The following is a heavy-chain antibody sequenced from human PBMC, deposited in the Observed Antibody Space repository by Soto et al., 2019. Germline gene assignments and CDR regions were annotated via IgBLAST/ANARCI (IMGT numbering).Heavy chain of an antibody. CDR1: GGSISSGGYY. V-gene: IGHV4-31*03. CDR3: ASTPRGVIKNSYYYYGMDV. J-gene: IGHJ6*02. Sequence: SETLSLTCTVSGGSISSGGYYWSWIRQHPGKGLEWIGYIYYSGSTYYNPSLKSRVTISVDTSKNQFSLKLSSVTAADTAVYYCASTPRGVIKNSYYYYGMDVWGQGTTVTVSS. CDR2: IYYSGST. D-gene: IGHD3-10*01.